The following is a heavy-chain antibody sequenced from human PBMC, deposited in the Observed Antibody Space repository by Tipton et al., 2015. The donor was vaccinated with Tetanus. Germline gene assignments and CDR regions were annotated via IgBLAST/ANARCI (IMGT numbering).Heavy chain of an antibody. CDR2: VDYTGHT. V-gene: IGHV4-39*02. D-gene: IGHD2-21*01. CDR1: GASISGSRNF. J-gene: IGHJ4*02. CDR3: ARDSHVEAPVVNCFDR. Sequence: TLSLTCTVSGASISGSRNFWGWIRQTPARGLEWIGSVDYTGHTYHNPSLRSRVSLSVDVSKNQFSLRVSSVTAADTALYFCARDSHVEAPVVNCFDRWGLGTLVTVSS.